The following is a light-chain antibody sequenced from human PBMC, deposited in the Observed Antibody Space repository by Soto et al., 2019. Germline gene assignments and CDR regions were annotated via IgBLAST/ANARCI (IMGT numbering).Light chain of an antibody. Sequence: DIPMTQSPSSLSASVGDRVTITCQASQDITNHLNWYQQKPGKAPKLLLHDASNLETGVPSRFSGSGSGTDFTFTISSLQPEDIATYYCQHYHNLPPTFGQGTKLEIK. V-gene: IGKV1-33*01. CDR1: QDITNH. CDR2: DAS. CDR3: QHYHNLPPT. J-gene: IGKJ2*01.